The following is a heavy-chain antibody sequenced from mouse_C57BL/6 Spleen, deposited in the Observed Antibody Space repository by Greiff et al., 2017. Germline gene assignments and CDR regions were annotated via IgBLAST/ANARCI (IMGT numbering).Heavy chain of an antibody. CDR3: ARGGGNYVDY. Sequence: VQLQQPGAELVRPGSSVKLSCKASGYTFTSYWMDWVKQKPGQGLEWIGNIYPSDSETHYNQKFKDKATLTVDKSSSTAYMQLSSLTSEDSAVYYCARGGGNYVDYWGQGTTLTVSS. D-gene: IGHD1-1*02. CDR1: GYTFTSYW. J-gene: IGHJ2*01. V-gene: IGHV1-61*01. CDR2: IYPSDSET.